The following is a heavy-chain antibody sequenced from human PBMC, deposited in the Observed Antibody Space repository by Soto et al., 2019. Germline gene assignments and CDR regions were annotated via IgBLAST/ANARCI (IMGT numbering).Heavy chain of an antibody. CDR3: ARDGVQSPLDY. CDR2: IYYSGST. CDR1: SGSISSYY. J-gene: IGHJ4*02. Sequence: SETLSLTCTVSSGSISSYYWSWIRQHPGKGLEWIGYIYYSGSTYYNPSLKSRVTISVDTSKNQFSLKLSSVTAADTAVYYCARDGVQSPLDYWGQGTLVTVSS. V-gene: IGHV4-59*06.